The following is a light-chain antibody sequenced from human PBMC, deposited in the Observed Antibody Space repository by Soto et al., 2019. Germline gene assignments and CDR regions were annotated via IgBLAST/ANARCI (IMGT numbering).Light chain of an antibody. V-gene: IGKV1-9*01. J-gene: IGKJ5*01. CDR3: QQLFDSPIT. CDR2: AAS. Sequence: SQLTQSPSVMSTFICGAGTITCQTSQVISHSLAWHQVKPGKAATLQISAASTVEFGVRAWFSAGVSGTEFSLTITSLQPEDFATYYCQQLFDSPITFGQGTRLEIK. CDR1: QVISHS.